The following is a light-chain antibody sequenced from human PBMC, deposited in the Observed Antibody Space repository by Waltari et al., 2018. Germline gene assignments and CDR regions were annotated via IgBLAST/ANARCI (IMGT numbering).Light chain of an antibody. CDR3: QQCDSFSPT. Sequence: DIQMTQSPSTLSASVGDRVTITCRASQSISSFLAWYQHKPGKAPKLLIYKASTLQSGVPSRFSGSGSGTEFTLTISSLQPDDFATYYCQQCDSFSPTFGQGTKVEMK. CDR2: KAS. J-gene: IGKJ1*01. V-gene: IGKV1-5*03. CDR1: QSISSF.